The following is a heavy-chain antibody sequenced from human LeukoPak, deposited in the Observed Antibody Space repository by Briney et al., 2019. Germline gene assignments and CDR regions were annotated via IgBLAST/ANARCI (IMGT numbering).Heavy chain of an antibody. V-gene: IGHV1-18*01. J-gene: IGHJ4*02. CDR1: GYTFSSYG. CDR2: ISGYNGNI. CDR3: ARVRCSGGSCYYFDY. Sequence: ASVRVSCKASGYTFSSYGVSWVRQAPGQGLEWMGWISGYNGNINYAQKLQGGVTMTTDTSTSTAYMELRSLISDDTAVYYCARVRCSGGSCYYFDYWGQGTQVVVSS. D-gene: IGHD2-15*01.